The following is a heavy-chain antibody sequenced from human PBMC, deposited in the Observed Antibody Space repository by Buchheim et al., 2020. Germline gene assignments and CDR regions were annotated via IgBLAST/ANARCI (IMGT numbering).Heavy chain of an antibody. CDR1: GFSLSTSGMC. CDR2: IDWDDDK. V-gene: IGHV2-70*15. Sequence: QVTLRESGPALVKPTQTLTLTCTFSGFSLSTSGMCVSWIRQPPGKALEWLARIDWDDDKYYSTSLKTRLTISKDTSKNQVVLTMTSMDPVDTATYYCARIGSSSIYYYYGMDVWGQGTT. CDR3: ARIGSSSIYYYYGMDV. J-gene: IGHJ6*02. D-gene: IGHD2-2*01.